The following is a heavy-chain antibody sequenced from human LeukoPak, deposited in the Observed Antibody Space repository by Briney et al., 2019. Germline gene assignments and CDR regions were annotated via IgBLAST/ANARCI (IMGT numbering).Heavy chain of an antibody. D-gene: IGHD3-10*01. CDR1: GYSLNTFW. J-gene: IGHJ4*02. CDR2: IYPSDSET. V-gene: IGHV5-51*01. CDR3: ARLIYYGSGKTYFFDS. Sequence: GESLKISCKGSGYSLNTFWIGWVRQMPETGLEWMGNIYPSDSETKYKPSFQGQVTISVDKSISTAYLRLSSLKASDTAIYYCARLIYYGSGKTYFFDSWGQGTLVTVSS.